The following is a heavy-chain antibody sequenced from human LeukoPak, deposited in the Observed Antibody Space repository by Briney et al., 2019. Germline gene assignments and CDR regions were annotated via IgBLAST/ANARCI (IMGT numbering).Heavy chain of an antibody. CDR1: GGSISSSSYY. D-gene: IGHD3-22*01. Sequence: PSETLSLTCTVSGGSISSSSYYWGWIRQPPGKGLEWIGSIYYSGSTYYNPSLKSRVTISVDTSKNQFSLKLSSVTAADTAVYYCARDPTSGYYYDDLDYWGQGTLVTVSS. CDR2: IYYSGST. V-gene: IGHV4-39*07. CDR3: ARDPTSGYYYDDLDY. J-gene: IGHJ4*02.